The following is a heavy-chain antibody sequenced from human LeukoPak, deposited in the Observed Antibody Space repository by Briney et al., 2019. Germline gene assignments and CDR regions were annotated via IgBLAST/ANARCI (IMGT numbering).Heavy chain of an antibody. CDR2: IKQDGSEK. CDR3: ARDRLQAAAAHYDY. Sequence: GGSLRLSCAASGFTFSSYWMSWVRQAPGKGLEWVANIKQDGSEKYYVDSVKGRFTISRDNAKNSLYLQMNSLRAEDTAVYYCARDRLQAAAAHYDYWGQGTLVTVSS. CDR1: GFTFSSYW. V-gene: IGHV3-7*01. D-gene: IGHD6-13*01. J-gene: IGHJ4*02.